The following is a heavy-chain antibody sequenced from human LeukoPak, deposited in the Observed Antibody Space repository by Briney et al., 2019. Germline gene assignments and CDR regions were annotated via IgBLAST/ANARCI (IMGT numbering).Heavy chain of an antibody. CDR1: GFTFSSYW. J-gene: IGHJ6*03. CDR2: INSDGSST. D-gene: IGHD6-19*01. Sequence: GGSLRLSCAASGFTFSSYWMHWVRQAPGKGLVWVSRINSDGSSTSYADSVKGRFTVSRDNAKNTLYLQMNSLRAEDTAVYYCARDPYSGGYGAYYYYYMDVWGKGTTVTVSS. CDR3: ARDPYSGGYGAYYYYYMDV. V-gene: IGHV3-74*01.